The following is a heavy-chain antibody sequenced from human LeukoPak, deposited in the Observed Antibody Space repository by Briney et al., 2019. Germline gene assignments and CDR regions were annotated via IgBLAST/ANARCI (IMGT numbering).Heavy chain of an antibody. V-gene: IGHV3-7*01. CDR1: GFTFSKYW. CDR2: IKLDGSET. CDR3: ARTLVGATRPYYFDY. D-gene: IGHD1-26*01. Sequence: GGSLRLACAASGFTFSKYWMTWVRQAPGKGLEWVANIKLDGSETHYVDSVKGRFTISRDNAKNSLYLQMNSLRAEDTAVYYCARTLVGATRPYYFDYWGQGTLVTVSS. J-gene: IGHJ4*02.